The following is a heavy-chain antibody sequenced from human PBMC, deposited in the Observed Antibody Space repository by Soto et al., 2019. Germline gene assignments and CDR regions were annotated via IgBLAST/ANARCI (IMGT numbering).Heavy chain of an antibody. Sequence: EVQLVESGGGLVTPGGSLTLSCAASGFSFSPAWMNWVRQAPGKGLEWVGLIKSKGGGGTADYAAPVKGRFIILRDDSNNTIYLQMNSLKPEDTALYYCIWQQDFYYGRAVWGQGTTVTVSS. CDR3: IWQQDFYYGRAV. CDR2: IKSKGGGGTA. CDR1: GFSFSPAW. V-gene: IGHV3-15*07. D-gene: IGHD6-13*01. J-gene: IGHJ6*02.